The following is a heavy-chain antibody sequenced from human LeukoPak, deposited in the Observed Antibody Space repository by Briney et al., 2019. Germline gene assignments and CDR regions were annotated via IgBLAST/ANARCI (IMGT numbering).Heavy chain of an antibody. CDR1: GGSISSYDYY. D-gene: IGHD7-27*01. J-gene: IGHJ4*02. V-gene: IGHV4-30-4*01. CDR2: IYYSGST. Sequence: SETLSLTCAVSGGSISSYDYYWSWIRQPPGKGLEWIGYIYYSGSTYYNPSLKSRVILSLDKSANQFSLNLSSVTAADTAVYYCARFSPRAMGNYLDFWGQGTLVTVSS. CDR3: ARFSPRAMGNYLDF.